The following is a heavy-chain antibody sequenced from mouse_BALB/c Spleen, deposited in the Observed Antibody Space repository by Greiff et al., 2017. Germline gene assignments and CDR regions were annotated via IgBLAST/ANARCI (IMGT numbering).Heavy chain of an antibody. D-gene: IGHD1-1*01. CDR2: IDPANGNT. J-gene: IGHJ1*01. CDR3: ARWYCSSYRDWYFDV. Sequence: EVKLVESGAELVKPGASVKLSCTASGFNIKDTYMHWVKQRPEQGLEWIGRIDPANGNTKYDPKFQGKATITADTSSNTAYLQLSSLTSEDTAVYYCARWYCSSYRDWYFDVWGAGTTVTVSS. V-gene: IGHV14-3*02. CDR1: GFNIKDTY.